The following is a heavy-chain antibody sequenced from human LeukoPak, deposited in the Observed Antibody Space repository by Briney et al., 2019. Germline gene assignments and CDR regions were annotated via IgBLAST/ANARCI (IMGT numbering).Heavy chain of an antibody. Sequence: GGSLRLSCAASGFTFSSYGMHWVRQAPGKGLEWVAVISYDGSNKYYADSVKGRFTISRDNAKNSLYLQMNSLRAEDTAVYYCARAQWEPDAFDIWGQGTMVTVSS. V-gene: IGHV3-30*03. D-gene: IGHD1-26*01. J-gene: IGHJ3*02. CDR3: ARAQWEPDAFDI. CDR2: ISYDGSNK. CDR1: GFTFSSYG.